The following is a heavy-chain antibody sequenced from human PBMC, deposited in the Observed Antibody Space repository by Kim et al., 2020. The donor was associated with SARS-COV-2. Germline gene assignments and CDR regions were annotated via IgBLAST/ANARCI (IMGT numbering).Heavy chain of an antibody. D-gene: IGHD6-13*01. Sequence: GGSLRLSCAASGFTFSSYSMNWVRQAPGKGLEWVSSISSSSSYIYYADSVKGRFTISRDNAKNSLYLQMNSLRAEDTAVYYCARDKGGGRQQLVRYYYGMDVWGQGTTVTVSS. CDR2: ISSSSSYI. CDR3: ARDKGGGRQQLVRYYYGMDV. V-gene: IGHV3-21*01. J-gene: IGHJ6*02. CDR1: GFTFSSYS.